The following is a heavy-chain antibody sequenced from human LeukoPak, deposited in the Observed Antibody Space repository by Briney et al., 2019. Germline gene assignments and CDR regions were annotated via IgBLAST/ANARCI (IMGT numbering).Heavy chain of an antibody. CDR1: GGSISSYY. Sequence: PSETLSLTCTVSGGSISSYYWSWIRQPAGKGLEWIGRIYTSGSTNYNPSLKSRVTMSVDTSKNQFSLKLSSVTAADTAVYYCARVGTSGSYLSRGAAFDIWGQGTMVTVSS. J-gene: IGHJ3*02. CDR2: IYTSGST. V-gene: IGHV4-4*07. CDR3: ARVGTSGSYLSRGAAFDI. D-gene: IGHD1-26*01.